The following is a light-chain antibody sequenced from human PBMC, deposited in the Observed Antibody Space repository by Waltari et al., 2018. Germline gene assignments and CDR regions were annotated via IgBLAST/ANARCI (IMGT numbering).Light chain of an antibody. V-gene: IGKV1-5*03. CDR1: QDINTW. J-gene: IGKJ1*01. CDR2: KAS. Sequence: DIHMTQSPSTLSASIGDTVTIPCRASQDINTWLAWFQQRPGKAPNLLTYKASYLESGVPSRFSGSGSGTEFTLTISSLQPDDFATYFCQQYESYWTFGQGTKVEMK. CDR3: QQYESYWT.